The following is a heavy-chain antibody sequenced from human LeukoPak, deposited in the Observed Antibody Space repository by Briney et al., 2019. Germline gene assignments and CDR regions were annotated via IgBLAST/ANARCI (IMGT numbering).Heavy chain of an antibody. CDR1: GFTFSSYA. J-gene: IGHJ5*02. CDR3: AKDPGYSGYDSGNWFNP. V-gene: IGHV3-23*01. Sequence: GGSLRLSCAASGFTFSSYAMSWVRQAPGKGLEWVSAISGSGGSTYYADSVKGRFTISRDNFKNTLYLQMNSLRAEDTAVYYCAKDPGYSGYDSGNWFNPWGQGTLVTVSS. CDR2: ISGSGGST. D-gene: IGHD5-12*01.